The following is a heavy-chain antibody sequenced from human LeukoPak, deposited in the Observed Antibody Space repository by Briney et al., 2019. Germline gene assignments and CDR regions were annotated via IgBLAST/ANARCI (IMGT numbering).Heavy chain of an antibody. CDR2: IRHDGSLK. CDR3: ARRFRD. Sequence: GGSLRPSCIGSGLTFSGFELNWVRQAPGKGLEWVAYIRHDGSLKTYADSMRGRFTISRDDAKNSVYLQMDSLRVEDTATYYCARRFRDWGRGILVTVSS. V-gene: IGHV3-48*03. CDR1: GLTFSGFE. J-gene: IGHJ4*02.